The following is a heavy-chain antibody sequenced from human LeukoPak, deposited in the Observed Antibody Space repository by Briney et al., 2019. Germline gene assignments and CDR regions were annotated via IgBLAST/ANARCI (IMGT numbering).Heavy chain of an antibody. CDR3: AKEAVVAPDLGV. Sequence: PGGSLRLSCAASGFLFSSFGMHWVRQAPGKGLEWVAFIHHDGITKFYGDSVRGRFTISRDNSRNTLYVQMDSLRNDDMAVYYCAKEAVVAPDLGVWGQGVLVSVSS. V-gene: IGHV3-30*02. D-gene: IGHD5-12*01. J-gene: IGHJ4*02. CDR1: GFLFSSFG. CDR2: IHHDGITK.